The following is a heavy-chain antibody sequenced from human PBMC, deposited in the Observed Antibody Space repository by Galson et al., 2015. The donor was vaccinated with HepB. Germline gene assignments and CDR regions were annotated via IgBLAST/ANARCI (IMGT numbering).Heavy chain of an antibody. V-gene: IGHV4-34*01. J-gene: IGHJ4*02. CDR1: GGSFSGYY. D-gene: IGHD2-15*01. CDR3: ARGSPRHRPAGGFNY. Sequence: SETLSLTCAVYGGSFSGYYWSWIRQPPGKGLEWIGEINHSGSTNYNPSLKSRVTISVDTSKNQFSLKLSSVTAADTAVYYCARGSPRHRPAGGFNYWGQGTLVTVSS. CDR2: INHSGST.